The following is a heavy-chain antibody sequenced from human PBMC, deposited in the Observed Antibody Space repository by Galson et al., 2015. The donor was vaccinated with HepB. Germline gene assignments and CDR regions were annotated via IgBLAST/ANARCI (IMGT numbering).Heavy chain of an antibody. CDR1: GFTVRSYD. J-gene: IGHJ4*02. D-gene: IGHD2-8*01. Sequence: SLRLSCAASGFTVRSYDMHWVRQVTGEGLEWVSGIDAADNLYYPDSVKGRFTISRENAKNSLYLQMNTLRAGDTAVYYCTRAHCTNGVCSTAMDYWGQGTLVTVSS. CDR3: TRAHCTNGVCSTAMDY. CDR2: IDAADNL. V-gene: IGHV3-13*05.